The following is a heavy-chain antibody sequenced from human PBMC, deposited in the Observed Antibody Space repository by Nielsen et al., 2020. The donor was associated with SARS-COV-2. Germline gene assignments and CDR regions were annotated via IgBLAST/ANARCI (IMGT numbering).Heavy chain of an antibody. J-gene: IGHJ6*02. Sequence: SLKISCAASGFTFDDYAMHWVRQAPGKGLEWVSGISWNSGSIGYADSVKGRFTISRYNSKNTLYLQMNSLRAEDTAVYYCARYYGSGSYYDYYGMDVWGQGTTVTVSS. CDR1: GFTFDDYA. CDR3: ARYYGSGSYYDYYGMDV. D-gene: IGHD3-10*01. V-gene: IGHV3-9*01. CDR2: ISWNSGSI.